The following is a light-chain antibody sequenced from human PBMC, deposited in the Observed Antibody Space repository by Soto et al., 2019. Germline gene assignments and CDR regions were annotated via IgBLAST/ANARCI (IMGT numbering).Light chain of an antibody. V-gene: IGLV2-23*01. CDR3: FSSTPGSNFV. J-gene: IGLJ1*01. CDR1: SSDIGAYNS. Sequence: QSVLAQPASVSGSPRQSITISCTGTSSDIGAYNSVSWYQQHPHKAPQVIIYKGTQRPSGVSNRFSGSTSGNVASLTISGLQADHEADYFCFSSTPGSNFVWGTWTKSPS. CDR2: KGT.